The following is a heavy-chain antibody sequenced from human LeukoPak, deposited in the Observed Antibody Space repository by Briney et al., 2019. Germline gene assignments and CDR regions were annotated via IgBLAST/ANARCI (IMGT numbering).Heavy chain of an antibody. V-gene: IGHV3-30-3*01. CDR1: GFTFSSYA. D-gene: IGHD3-16*01. J-gene: IGHJ4*02. CDR3: ARDLRSWDMITFGGVICSGYFDY. Sequence: PGGSLRLSCAASGFTFSSYAMHWVRQAPGKGLEWVAVISYDGSNKYYADSVKGRFTISRDNSKNTLYLQMNSLRAEDTAVYYCARDLRSWDMITFGGVICSGYFDYWGQGTLVTVSS. CDR2: ISYDGSNK.